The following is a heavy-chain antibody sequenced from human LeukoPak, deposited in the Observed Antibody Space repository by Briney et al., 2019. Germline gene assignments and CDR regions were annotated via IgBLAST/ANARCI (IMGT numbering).Heavy chain of an antibody. J-gene: IGHJ4*02. CDR2: ISYDGSNK. CDR1: GFTFSSYS. CDR3: AKVRWDNSGWYYLDY. Sequence: GGSLRLSCAASGFTFSSYSMNWVRQAPGKGLEWVAVISYDGSNKYYADSVKGRFTISRDNFQSTLYLQMNSLRTEDTAVYYCAKVRWDNSGWYYLDYWGQGTLVTVSS. V-gene: IGHV3-30*18. D-gene: IGHD6-19*01.